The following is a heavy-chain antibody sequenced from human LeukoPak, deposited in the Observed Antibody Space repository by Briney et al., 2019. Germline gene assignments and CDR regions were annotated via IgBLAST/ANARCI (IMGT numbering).Heavy chain of an antibody. J-gene: IGHJ4*02. V-gene: IGHV3-30*02. Sequence: GGSLRLSCVASGFTFNTYGMHWVRQAPGKGLEWVAFIRYDGTNKYYADSVKGRFTISRDNSKNTLYLQMNSLRAEDTAVYYCAKDLRYGRDFDYWGQGTLVTVSS. CDR3: AKDLRYGRDFDY. D-gene: IGHD5-18*01. CDR1: GFTFNTYG. CDR2: IRYDGTNK.